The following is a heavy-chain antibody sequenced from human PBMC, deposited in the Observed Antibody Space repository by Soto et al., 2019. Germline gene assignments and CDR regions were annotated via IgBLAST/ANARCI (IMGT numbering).Heavy chain of an antibody. CDR1: GGSISSGDYY. D-gene: IGHD3-10*01. Sequence: QVQLQESGPGLVKPSQTLSLTCTVSGGSISSGDYYWSWIRQPQGKGLEWMGYIYYSGSTYYNPSLKSRVTISVDTYKNQFSLKLSSVTAADTAVYYCASTRVRGVSFDYWGQGTLVTVSS. J-gene: IGHJ4*02. CDR3: ASTRVRGVSFDY. CDR2: IYYSGST. V-gene: IGHV4-30-4*01.